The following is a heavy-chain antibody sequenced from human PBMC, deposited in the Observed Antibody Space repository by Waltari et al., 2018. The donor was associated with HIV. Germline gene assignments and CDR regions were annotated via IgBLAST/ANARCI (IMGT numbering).Heavy chain of an antibody. Sequence: EVQLEESGGALVQPGRSLRLSCAASGFAFSEHSIPWVRQVPGKGLEWVSGISWNSATIGYGDSVKGRFTISRDNAKNSVYLEMNGLTPEDTALYYCARDARGHYYYYTMDVWGQGTTVIVSS. CDR2: ISWNSATI. CDR1: GFAFSEHS. V-gene: IGHV3-9*01. J-gene: IGHJ6*02. D-gene: IGHD3-10*01. CDR3: ARDARGHYYYYTMDV.